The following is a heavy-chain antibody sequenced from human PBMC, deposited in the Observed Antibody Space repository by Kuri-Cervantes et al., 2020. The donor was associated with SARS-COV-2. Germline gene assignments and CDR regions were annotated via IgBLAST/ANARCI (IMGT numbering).Heavy chain of an antibody. J-gene: IGHJ4*02. CDR1: GFTFSSYG. CDR3: AKDRKQIAAAGLDY. D-gene: IGHD6-13*01. Sequence: GGPLRLSSAASGFTFSSYGMHWVRQAPGKGLEWVAFIRYDGSNKYYADSVKGRFTISRDNSKNTLYLQMNSLRAEDTAVYYRAKDRKQIAAAGLDYWGQGTLVTVSS. CDR2: IRYDGSNK. V-gene: IGHV3-30*02.